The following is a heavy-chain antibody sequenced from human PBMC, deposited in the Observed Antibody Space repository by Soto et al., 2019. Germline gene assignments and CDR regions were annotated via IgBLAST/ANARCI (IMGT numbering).Heavy chain of an antibody. V-gene: IGHV1-69*02. Sequence: QVQLVQTGAEVKKPGSSVKVSCKASGGTFSSYTISWVRQAPGQGLEWMGGIIPILGIANYAQKFQGRVTITADKSTSTAYMELSSLRSEDTAVYYCARGPTTVTGSYYYYMDVWGKGTTVTVSS. CDR3: ARGPTTVTGSYYYYMDV. D-gene: IGHD4-17*01. J-gene: IGHJ6*03. CDR1: GGTFSSYT. CDR2: IIPILGIA.